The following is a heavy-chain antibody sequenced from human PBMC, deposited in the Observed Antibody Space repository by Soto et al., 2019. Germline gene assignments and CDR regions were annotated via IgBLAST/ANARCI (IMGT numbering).Heavy chain of an antibody. CDR2: VSGSGDST. V-gene: IGHV3-23*01. J-gene: IGHJ6*02. CDR1: GFTFTDYA. Sequence: EVQLLESGGGLVQPGGSLRLSCAASGFTFTDYAMNWVRQAPGKGLEWVSGVSGSGDSTHYADSVKGRFTISRDNSKNTQYLQMTSLRAEDTAIYYCAKDGGYYGSGGWYYGLDVWGQGTTVTVSS. D-gene: IGHD3-10*01. CDR3: AKDGGYYGSGGWYYGLDV.